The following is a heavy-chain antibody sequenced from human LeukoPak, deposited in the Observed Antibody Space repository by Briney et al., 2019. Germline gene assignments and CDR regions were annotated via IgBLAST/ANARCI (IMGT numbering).Heavy chain of an antibody. J-gene: IGHJ4*02. CDR3: VRGQLWSYYHDY. Sequence: GGSLRLSRAASGFTFSRYWMTWVRQAPGKGLEWVANIKQDGSEKQYVDSVKGRFTISRDNARNSLYLEMNSLRAEDTAVYYCVRGQLWSYYHDYWGQGTLVTVSS. CDR2: IKQDGSEK. CDR1: GFTFSRYW. D-gene: IGHD5-18*01. V-gene: IGHV3-7*01.